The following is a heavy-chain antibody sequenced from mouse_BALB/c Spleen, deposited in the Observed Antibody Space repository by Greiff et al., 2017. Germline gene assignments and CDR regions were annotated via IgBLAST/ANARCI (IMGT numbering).Heavy chain of an antibody. CDR3: ARTTVGPY. CDR2: ISTYYGNT. Sequence: QVQLQQSGPELVRPGVSVKISCKGSGYTFTDYAMHWVKQSHAKSLEWIGVISTYYGNTNYNQKFKGKATMTVDKSSSTAYMELARLTSEDTAVYYCARTTVGPYWGQGTLVTVSA. CDR1: GYTFTDYA. V-gene: IGHV1-67*01. D-gene: IGHD1-1*01. J-gene: IGHJ3*01.